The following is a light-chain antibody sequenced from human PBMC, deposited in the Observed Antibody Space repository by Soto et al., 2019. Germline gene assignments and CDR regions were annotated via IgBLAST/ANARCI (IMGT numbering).Light chain of an antibody. CDR2: GAS. CDR3: QQYGSSPLT. Sequence: EIVLTQSPGTLSLSPGERATLSCRASQSVRSSYVGWYQQRTGQAPRLVMFGASSRATGIPDRFSGSGSGTDFTLTISRLEPEDFAVYYCQQYGSSPLTFGGGTKVEIK. V-gene: IGKV3-20*01. J-gene: IGKJ4*01. CDR1: QSVRSSY.